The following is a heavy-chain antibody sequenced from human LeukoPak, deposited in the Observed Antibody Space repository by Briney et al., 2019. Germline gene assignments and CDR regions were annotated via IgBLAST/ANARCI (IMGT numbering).Heavy chain of an antibody. CDR3: ARSVSGIAVADSPHFDY. J-gene: IGHJ4*02. V-gene: IGHV1-69*13. CDR2: IIPIFGTA. CDR1: GGTFSSYA. D-gene: IGHD6-19*01. Sequence: SVKVSCKASGGTFSSYAISWVRQAPGQGLEWMGGIIPIFGTANYAQKFQGRVTITADESTSTAYMELSSLRSEDTAVYYCARSVSGIAVADSPHFDYWGQGTLVTVSS.